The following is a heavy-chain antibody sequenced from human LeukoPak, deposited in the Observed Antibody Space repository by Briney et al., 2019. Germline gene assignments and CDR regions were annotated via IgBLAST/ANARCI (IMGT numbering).Heavy chain of an antibody. J-gene: IGHJ6*03. D-gene: IGHD3/OR15-3a*01. CDR3: AMTQYTDVDLDDYYMDV. V-gene: IGHV4-4*07. CDR2: FLSGGTT. CDR1: SGSIVGYS. Sequence: SETLSLTCTVSSGSIVGYSWTWIRQPAGKGPQWIGHFLSGGTTNYNPSLKSRVTISLDKSKNHVSLRLTSVTAADTAVYFCAMTQYTDVDLDDYYMDVWGKGTAVTVSS.